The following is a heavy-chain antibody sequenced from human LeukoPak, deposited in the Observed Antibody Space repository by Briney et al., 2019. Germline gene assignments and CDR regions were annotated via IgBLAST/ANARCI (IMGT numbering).Heavy chain of an antibody. Sequence: SETLSLTCAVYGGSFSGYYWSWIRQPPGKGLEWIGEINHSGSTNYNPSLKSRVTISVDTSKNQFSLKLSSVTAADTAVYYCARGGEMATTDLFDYWGQGTLVTVSS. CDR3: ARGGEMATTDLFDY. D-gene: IGHD5-24*01. CDR1: GGSFSGYY. J-gene: IGHJ4*02. CDR2: INHSGST. V-gene: IGHV4-34*01.